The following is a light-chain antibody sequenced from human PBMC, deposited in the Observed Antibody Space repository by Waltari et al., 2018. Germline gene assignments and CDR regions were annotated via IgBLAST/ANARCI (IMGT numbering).Light chain of an antibody. CDR1: SSDVGHYNY. CDR2: EVQ. Sequence: QSALTQPPSASGSPGQSVTISCTGTSSDVGHYNYVSWYQQRPGSAPTLIVYEVQKRPSVVPDRFSGSKSGNTAYLTVSGLQGEDEAEYFCSAYAGSNNLLFGGGTKLTVL. CDR3: SAYAGSNNLL. J-gene: IGLJ3*02. V-gene: IGLV2-8*01.